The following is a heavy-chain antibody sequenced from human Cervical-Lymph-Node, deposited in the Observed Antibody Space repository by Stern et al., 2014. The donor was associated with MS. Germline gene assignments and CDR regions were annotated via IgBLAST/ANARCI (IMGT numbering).Heavy chain of an antibody. V-gene: IGHV1-69*01. J-gene: IGHJ5*01. Sequence: VQLVESGAEVTKPGSSVKVSCKASGDTFSDYAISWVRQAPGQGLEWTGGIIPIFGSTDYAQKFQGRVTITADESTTTAYMGLINLSSEDTAVYYCVRGAYCGGDCYWGWFDSWGQGTLVTVSS. CDR3: VRGAYCGGDCYWGWFDS. D-gene: IGHD2-21*02. CDR1: GDTFSDYA. CDR2: IIPIFGST.